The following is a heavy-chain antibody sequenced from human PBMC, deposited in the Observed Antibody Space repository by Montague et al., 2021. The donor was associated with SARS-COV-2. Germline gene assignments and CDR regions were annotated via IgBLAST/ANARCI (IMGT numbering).Heavy chain of an antibody. J-gene: IGHJ4*02. D-gene: IGHD1/OR15-1a*01. CDR1: GVSITSCRYY. CDR2: IYYIGNT. Sequence: TLSLTCTVSGVSITSCRYYWSWIRQHPGKGLVWIGNIYYIGNTNYTLSLKSRVIIYVDTSQNRFSLMLNSVTAADTAVYYCARVQIEPGRTYGFDYWGQGTLVTVSS. V-gene: IGHV4-31*03. CDR3: ARVQIEPGRTYGFDY.